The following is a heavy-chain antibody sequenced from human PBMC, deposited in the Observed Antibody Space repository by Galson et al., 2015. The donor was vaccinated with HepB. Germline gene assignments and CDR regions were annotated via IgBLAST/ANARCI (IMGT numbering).Heavy chain of an antibody. CDR1: GGSISSNNYY. CDR3: ARSPIRFLDSAAWRGVAKYYFDL. Sequence: ETLSLTCTVSGGSISSNNYYWGWIRQPPGKGLEWIGSMSHPGRTHHNPSLKSRLTMSVDPSKNQVSLRVTSVTAADTAVYYCARSPIRFLDSAAWRGVAKYYFDLWAQGIQVTVSS. D-gene: IGHD3-3*01. V-gene: IGHV4-39*07. J-gene: IGHJ4*02. CDR2: MSHPGRT.